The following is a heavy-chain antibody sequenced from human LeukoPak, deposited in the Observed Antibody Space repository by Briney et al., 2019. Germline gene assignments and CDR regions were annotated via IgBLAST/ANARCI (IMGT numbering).Heavy chain of an antibody. CDR1: GFTFSTYG. V-gene: IGHV3-30*18. Sequence: GGSLRLSCAASGFTFSTYGMHWVSQAPGKGLEWVAVISNDGSNKYYADSVKGRFTISRDNSKSTLYVQMNSLRAEDTAVYYCAKDWGAGGSALTFWGQGTLVTVSS. J-gene: IGHJ4*02. D-gene: IGHD3-10*01. CDR3: AKDWGAGGSALTF. CDR2: ISNDGSNK.